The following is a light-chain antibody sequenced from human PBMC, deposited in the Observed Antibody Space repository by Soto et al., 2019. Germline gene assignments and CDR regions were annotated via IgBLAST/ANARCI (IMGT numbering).Light chain of an antibody. J-gene: IGLJ2*01. V-gene: IGLV4-69*01. Sequence: QSVLTQSPSASASLGASVKLTCTLSSGHSSYAIEWHQQQPEKGPRYLMKVNNDGSHYKGDGIPDRFSGSSSGAERYLTISSLQSEDEADYYCQTWGAGIRVFGGGTKLTVL. CDR1: SGHSSYA. CDR2: VNNDGSH. CDR3: QTWGAGIRV.